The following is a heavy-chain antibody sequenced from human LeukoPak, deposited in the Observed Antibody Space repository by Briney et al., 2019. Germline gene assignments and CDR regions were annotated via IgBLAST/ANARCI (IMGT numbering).Heavy chain of an antibody. D-gene: IGHD1-14*01. Sequence: SETLSLTCTVSGGSISSSSLYWGWIRQPPGKGLEWIGSIYYSGDTFYNPSLKSRVTISVDTSKNQFSLKLSSITAADTAVYYCARLNQGNRFDYWGQGALVTVSS. V-gene: IGHV4-39*01. J-gene: IGHJ4*02. CDR1: GGSISSSSLY. CDR3: ARLNQGNRFDY. CDR2: IYYSGDT.